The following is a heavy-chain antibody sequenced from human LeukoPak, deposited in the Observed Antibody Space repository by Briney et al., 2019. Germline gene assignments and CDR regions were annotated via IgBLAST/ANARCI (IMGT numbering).Heavy chain of an antibody. Sequence: GGSLRLSCAASGFTFSSYAMSWVRQAPGKGLEWVSAISGSGGSTYYADSVKGRFTISRDNSKNTLYLQMNSLRAEDTAVYYCAKGHAIHYGSGSYCADPFDYWGQGTLVTVSS. CDR3: AKGHAIHYGSGSYCADPFDY. D-gene: IGHD3-10*01. V-gene: IGHV3-23*01. J-gene: IGHJ4*02. CDR2: ISGSGGST. CDR1: GFTFSSYA.